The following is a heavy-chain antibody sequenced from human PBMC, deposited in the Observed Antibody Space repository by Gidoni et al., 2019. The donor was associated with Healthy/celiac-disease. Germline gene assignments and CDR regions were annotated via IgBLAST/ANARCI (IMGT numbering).Heavy chain of an antibody. V-gene: IGHV4-34*01. CDR3: ASSFGLRFLEWNDY. J-gene: IGHJ4*02. D-gene: IGHD3-3*01. Sequence: QVQLQQWGAGLLKPSETLSLHCAVYGGSFSGYYWSWIRKPPGKGLEWIGEINHSGSTNYNPSLQSRVTISVDTSKNQFSLKLSSVTAADTAVYYCASSFGLRFLEWNDYWGQGTLVTVSS. CDR2: INHSGST. CDR1: GGSFSGYY.